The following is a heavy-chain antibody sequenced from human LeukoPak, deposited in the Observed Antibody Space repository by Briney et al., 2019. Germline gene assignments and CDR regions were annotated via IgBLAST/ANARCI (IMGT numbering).Heavy chain of an antibody. CDR1: GFSVTSSY. Sequence: GGSLRLSCTASGFSVTSSYMTWVRQAPGKGLEWVSVIYGGGGTYYADSVKGRFTVSRDNFRDTLYLQMNSLRGDDSAVYYCARALHLAGEAAFDFWGQGTLVSVSS. V-gene: IGHV3-66*01. CDR3: ARALHLAGEAAFDF. J-gene: IGHJ4*02. CDR2: IYGGGGT. D-gene: IGHD6-19*01.